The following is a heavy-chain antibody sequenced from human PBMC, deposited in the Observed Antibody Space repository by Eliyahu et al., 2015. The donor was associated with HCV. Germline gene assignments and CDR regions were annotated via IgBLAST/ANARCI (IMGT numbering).Heavy chain of an antibody. D-gene: IGHD3-10*01. V-gene: IGHV4-39*01. CDR2: FYYTGNT. Sequence: IGSFYYTGNTYYNPSLKSRVTISADTSKNQFSLKLNAVTAADTAVYYCARQGEGPNSYHFAMDVWGQGTTVTVSS. CDR3: ARQGEGPNSYHFAMDV. J-gene: IGHJ6*02.